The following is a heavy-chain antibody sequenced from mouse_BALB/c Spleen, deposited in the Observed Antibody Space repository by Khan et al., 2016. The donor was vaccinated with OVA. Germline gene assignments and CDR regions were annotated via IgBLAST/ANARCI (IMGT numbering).Heavy chain of an antibody. Sequence: QVRLQQSGPGLVAPSQSLSITCTVSGFSLDKYSVHWIRQSPGKGLEWLGVIWSAGSTDYNAALISRLTITKDNSRSQVFFKVDSLQPNDTAIYYCARRGYDYGRGALFVYWGQGTLVTVS. CDR2: IWSAGST. V-gene: IGHV2-2*02. D-gene: IGHD2-4*01. CDR3: ARRGYDYGRGALFVY. CDR1: GFSLDKYS. J-gene: IGHJ3*01.